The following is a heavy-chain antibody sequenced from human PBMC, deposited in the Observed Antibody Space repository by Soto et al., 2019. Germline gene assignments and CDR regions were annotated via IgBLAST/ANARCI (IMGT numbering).Heavy chain of an antibody. CDR3: ARGMGPGVHYNWFDH. V-gene: IGHV4-31*03. CDR1: GGSISSGGYY. D-gene: IGHD2-8*01. CDR2: IYYSGGT. Sequence: QVQLQESGPGLVKPSQTLSLTCTVSGGSISSGGYYWSWIRQHPGKGLEWIGYIYYSGGTYYNPSLKSRVTISVDTSKNQFSLKLSSVTAADTAVYYCARGMGPGVHYNWFDHWGQGTLVTVSS. J-gene: IGHJ5*02.